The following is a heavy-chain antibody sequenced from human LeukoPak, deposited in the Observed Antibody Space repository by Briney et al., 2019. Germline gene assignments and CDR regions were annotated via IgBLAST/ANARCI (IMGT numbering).Heavy chain of an antibody. Sequence: GGSLRLSCAVSGFTFDDYAMHWVRQAPGKGLEWVSGISWNSGSIGYADSVKGRFTISRDNAKNSLYLQMNSLRAEDTALYYCAKDMIGTYGSGSYRSAGIYGMDVWGQGTTVTVSS. V-gene: IGHV3-9*01. CDR1: GFTFDDYA. D-gene: IGHD3-10*01. CDR3: AKDMIGTYGSGSYRSAGIYGMDV. J-gene: IGHJ6*02. CDR2: ISWNSGSI.